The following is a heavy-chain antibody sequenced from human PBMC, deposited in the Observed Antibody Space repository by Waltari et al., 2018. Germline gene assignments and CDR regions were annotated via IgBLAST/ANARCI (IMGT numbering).Heavy chain of an antibody. V-gene: IGHV4-59*01. D-gene: IGHD3-16*01. CDR2: IYYSGRT. CDR1: GGSISSYY. Sequence: QVQLQESGPGLVKPSETLSLTCTVPGGSISSYYWSWIRQPPGKGLEWFGYIYYSGRTNHNPSLKSRVTISVNTSKNQFSLKRSSVTAADTAVYYCARGGGAANWFDPWGQGTLVTVSS. J-gene: IGHJ5*02. CDR3: ARGGGAANWFDP.